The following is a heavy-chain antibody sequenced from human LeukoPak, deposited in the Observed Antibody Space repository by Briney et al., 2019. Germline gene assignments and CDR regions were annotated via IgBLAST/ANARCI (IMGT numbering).Heavy chain of an antibody. Sequence: GGSLRLSCAASGFTFRNYWMSWVRQVPGKGLEWVVNINEGGNEKNYVDSVKGRFTASRDNAQNSLYLQMNSLRVEDTAVYYCARHPNSNWDYWGQGTLVPSPQ. CDR2: INEGGNEK. CDR3: ARHPNSNWDY. J-gene: IGHJ4*02. CDR1: GFTFRNYW. D-gene: IGHD6-13*01. V-gene: IGHV3-7*03.